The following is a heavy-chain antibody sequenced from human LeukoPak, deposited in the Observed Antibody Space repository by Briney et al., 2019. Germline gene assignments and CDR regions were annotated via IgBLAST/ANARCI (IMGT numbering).Heavy chain of an antibody. V-gene: IGHV1-69*05. D-gene: IGHD3-3*01. CDR3: ASVYYDFCSGHQPHNWFDP. Sequence: SVKVSCKASGGTFSSYAISWVRQAPGQGREWMGGIIPIFGTANYAQKFQGRVTITTDGSTSTAYMELSSLRSEDTAVYYCASVYYDFCSGHQPHNWFDPWGQGTLVTVSS. CDR2: IIPIFGTA. CDR1: GGTFSSYA. J-gene: IGHJ5*02.